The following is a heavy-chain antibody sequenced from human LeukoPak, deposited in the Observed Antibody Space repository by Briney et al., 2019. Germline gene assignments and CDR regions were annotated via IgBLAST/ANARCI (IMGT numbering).Heavy chain of an antibody. CDR3: ARGRQEISMILVVMTGVSYYLDV. Sequence: SETLSLTCAVYGGSFSGYYWTWIRQSPGKGLEWIGEINLSGSTYYNPSLKSRLTISRDTSKNQFSLRLSSVTAADTAVYYCARGRQEISMILVVMTGVSYYLDVWGKGTTVTVS. CDR1: GGSFSGYY. CDR2: INLSGST. D-gene: IGHD3-22*01. J-gene: IGHJ6*03. V-gene: IGHV4-34*01.